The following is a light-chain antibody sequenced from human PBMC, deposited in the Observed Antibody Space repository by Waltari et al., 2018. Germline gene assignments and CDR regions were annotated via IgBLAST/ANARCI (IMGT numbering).Light chain of an antibody. CDR1: QSVLYSSNNRNY. Sequence: DIVMTQSPDSLAVSLGERATINCKSSQSVLYSSNNRNYLTWYQQKPGQPPKLLIYWASIRESGVPDRVSGSGSGTDFTLTISSLQAEDVAVYYCQQYYTTPLTFGGGTKVEIK. V-gene: IGKV4-1*01. CDR3: QQYYTTPLT. J-gene: IGKJ4*01. CDR2: WAS.